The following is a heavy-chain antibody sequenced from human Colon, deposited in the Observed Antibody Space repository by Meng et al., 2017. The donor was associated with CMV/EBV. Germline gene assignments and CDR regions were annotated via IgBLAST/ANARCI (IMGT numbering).Heavy chain of an antibody. CDR1: KGPFTSYP. Sequence: GECGAEVKRPGSSGKVSCKASKGPFTSYPISWVRQGPGQGVEWVGGIITISGTTDYAQKFQGRVTITADEPTSTAYMKLSNLRSEDTAIYYCARVICGGDCYLDYWGRGTLVTVSS. CDR3: ARVICGGDCYLDY. D-gene: IGHD2-21*02. V-gene: IGHV1-69*01. J-gene: IGHJ4*02. CDR2: IITISGTT.